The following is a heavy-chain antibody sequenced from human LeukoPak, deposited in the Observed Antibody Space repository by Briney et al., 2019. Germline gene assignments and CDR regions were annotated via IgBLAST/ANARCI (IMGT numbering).Heavy chain of an antibody. CDR2: ISSNGDRT. D-gene: IGHD4-11*01. J-gene: IGHJ4*02. CDR1: GFTFTRFA. Sequence: GGSLRLSCAASGFTFTRFAMYWVRQAPGKGLEFVSAISSNGDRTYYAKSVKDRFTISRDNAKNTVDLQMGSLRPEDMGVYYCARMDDYTNYYFDYWGQGTVVTVSS. CDR3: ARMDDYTNYYFDY. V-gene: IGHV3-64*01.